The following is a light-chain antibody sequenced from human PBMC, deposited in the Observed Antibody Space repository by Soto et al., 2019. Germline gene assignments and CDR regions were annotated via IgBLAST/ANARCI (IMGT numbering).Light chain of an antibody. CDR1: SSNIGNNA. V-gene: IGLV1-36*01. CDR2: YGD. J-gene: IGLJ1*01. CDR3: AAWDDSLNGFV. Sequence: QSVLTQPPSVSEAPRQRVTISCSGSSSNIGNNAVNWYQQLPGEAPKLLIYYGDLKPSGVSDRFSGSKSGTSASLAISGLQSEDEADYYCAAWDDSLNGFVFGTGTKVTVL.